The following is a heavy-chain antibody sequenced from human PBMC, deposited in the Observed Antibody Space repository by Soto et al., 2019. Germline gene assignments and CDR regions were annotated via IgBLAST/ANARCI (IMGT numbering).Heavy chain of an antibody. CDR3: ARPFRGVRLAY. CDR2: IYYSGST. Sequence: SETLSLTCTVSGGSVSSGSYYWSWIRQPPGKGLDLIGYIYYSGSTNYNPSLKSRVTISADTSKNQFSLKLSSVTAADTAVYYCARPFRGVRLAYGGQGTLVPVSS. CDR1: GGSVSSGSYY. D-gene: IGHD3-10*01. J-gene: IGHJ4*02. V-gene: IGHV4-61*01.